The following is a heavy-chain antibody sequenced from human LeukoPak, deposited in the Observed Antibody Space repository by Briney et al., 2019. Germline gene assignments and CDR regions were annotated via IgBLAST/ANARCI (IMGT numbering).Heavy chain of an antibody. D-gene: IGHD3-10*01. CDR2: INHSGST. V-gene: IGHV4-34*01. CDR1: GFTVSSNY. Sequence: GSLRLSCAASGFTVSSNYMSWIRQPPGKGLEWIGEINHSGSTNYNPSLKSRVTISVDTSKNQFSLKLSSVTAADTAVYYCARAGYYYGSGNSRWGQGTLVTVSS. J-gene: IGHJ4*02. CDR3: ARAGYYYGSGNSR.